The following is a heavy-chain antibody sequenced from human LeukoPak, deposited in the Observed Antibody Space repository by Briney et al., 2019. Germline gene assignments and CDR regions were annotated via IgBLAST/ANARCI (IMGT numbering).Heavy chain of an antibody. Sequence: SETLSLTCTVPGASISGHYWSWIRQPPGKGLEWIGHIYYNGGTDYNPSLESRVTISVDTSKNQFSLKLSSVTAADTAVYYCARGGDWKHWFDPWGQGSRVTISS. CDR3: ARGGDWKHWFDP. CDR2: IYYNGGT. J-gene: IGHJ5*02. D-gene: IGHD2-21*02. CDR1: GASISGHY. V-gene: IGHV4-59*11.